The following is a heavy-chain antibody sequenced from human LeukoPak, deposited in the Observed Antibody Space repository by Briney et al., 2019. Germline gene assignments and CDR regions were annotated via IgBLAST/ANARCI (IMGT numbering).Heavy chain of an antibody. D-gene: IGHD5-24*01. CDR3: GRQVEMATTYFDY. J-gene: IGHJ4*02. CDR2: IYYSGST. V-gene: IGHV4-59*08. Sequence: SETLSLTCTVSGGSISSYYWSWIRQPPGKGLEWIGYIYYSGSTNYNPSLKSRVTISVDTSKNQFSLKLSSVTAADTAVYYCGRQVEMATTYFDYWGQGTLVTVSS. CDR1: GGSISSYY.